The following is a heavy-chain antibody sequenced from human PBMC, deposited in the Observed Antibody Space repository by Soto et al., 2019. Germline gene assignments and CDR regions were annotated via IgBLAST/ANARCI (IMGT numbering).Heavy chain of an antibody. J-gene: IGHJ6*02. CDR2: IWYDGSNK. V-gene: IGHV3-33*01. Sequence: GGSLSVSCAAAGVTFGSYGMRWVRPAPGKGLEWVAVIWYDGSNKYYADSVKGRFTISRDNSKNTLYLQMNSLRAEDTAVYYCARDNGYYSSSWYINYYYYGMDVWGQGTTVTVSS. D-gene: IGHD6-13*01. CDR3: ARDNGYYSSSWYINYYYYGMDV. CDR1: GVTFGSYG.